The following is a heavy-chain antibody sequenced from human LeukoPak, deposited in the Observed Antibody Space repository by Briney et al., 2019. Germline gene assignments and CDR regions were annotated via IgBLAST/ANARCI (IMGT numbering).Heavy chain of an antibody. J-gene: IGHJ4*02. CDR2: ITYNGAAT. Sequence: GGSLRLSCAASGFSFGGYAMTWVRQAPGKGLEWVSSITYNGAATYYLDSVKARFTISRDNSRSTLYLQMDSLTAEDTALYYSAKDGLYFDGSTHIYYFDSWGQGTLVAVSS. CDR3: AKDGLYFDGSTHIYYFDS. CDR1: GFSFGGYA. V-gene: IGHV3-23*01. D-gene: IGHD3-9*01.